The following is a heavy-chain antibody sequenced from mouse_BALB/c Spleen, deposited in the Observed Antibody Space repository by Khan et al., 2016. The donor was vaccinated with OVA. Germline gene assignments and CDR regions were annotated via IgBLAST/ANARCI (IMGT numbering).Heavy chain of an antibody. V-gene: IGHV5-6-3*01. J-gene: IGHJ2*01. CDR3: ARMARTIN. Sequence: EVELVESGGGLVQPGWSLKLSCAASGFTFSSYGMSWVRQTPDKRLELVATINSNGGSTYYPDSVKGRFTISRDNAKNTLYLQMSSLKSEDTAMYYCARMARTINWGQGTTLTVSS. CDR2: INSNGGST. CDR1: GFTFSSYG.